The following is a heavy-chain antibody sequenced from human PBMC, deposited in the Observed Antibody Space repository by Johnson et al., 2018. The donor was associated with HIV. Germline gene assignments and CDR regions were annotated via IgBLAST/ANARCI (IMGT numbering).Heavy chain of an antibody. J-gene: IGHJ3*02. CDR1: RFTFSSYD. CDR3: ARGCSVLQHLEWSFAAFDI. CDR2: ISYDGSNK. V-gene: IGHV3-30*03. Sequence: VQLVESGGGVVQPGRSLRLSCAASRFTFSSYDMHWVRQAPGKGLEWVAVISYDGSNKYYADSVKGRFTVSRDSAKNSLYLQMNSLRAEHTALYYCARGCSVLQHLEWSFAAFDIWGQGTMVTVSS. D-gene: IGHD3-3*01.